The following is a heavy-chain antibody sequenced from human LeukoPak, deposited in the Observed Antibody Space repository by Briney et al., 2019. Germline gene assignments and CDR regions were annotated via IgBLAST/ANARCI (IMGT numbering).Heavy chain of an antibody. Sequence: GGSLRLSCAASGFTFSSYSMNWVRQAPGKGLEWVSSISSSSSYIYYADSVKGRFTISRDNAKNSLYLQMNSLRAEDTAVYYCARDSGYCSGGSCYPYYFDYWGQGTLVTVSS. V-gene: IGHV3-21*01. CDR2: ISSSSSYI. J-gene: IGHJ4*02. D-gene: IGHD2-15*01. CDR3: ARDSGYCSGGSCYPYYFDY. CDR1: GFTFSSYS.